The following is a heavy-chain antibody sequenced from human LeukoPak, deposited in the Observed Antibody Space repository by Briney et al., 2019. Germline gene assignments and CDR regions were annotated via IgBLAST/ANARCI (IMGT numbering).Heavy chain of an antibody. J-gene: IGHJ5*02. CDR3: GIGRKFDWLLCHH. D-gene: IGHD3-9*01. CDR2: FDPEGGET. Sequence: ASVKVSCKISGYTLTDVSMHWVRQAPGKGLKWMGGFDPEGGETVYARKFQGRVTMTEDPSADTAYMELRSLSSEDTAVYYCGIGRKFDWLLCHHWGQGTLVTVSS. CDR1: GYTLTDVS. V-gene: IGHV1-24*01.